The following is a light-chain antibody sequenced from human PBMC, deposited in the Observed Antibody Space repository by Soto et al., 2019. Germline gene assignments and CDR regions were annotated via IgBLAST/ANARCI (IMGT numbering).Light chain of an antibody. V-gene: IGKV1-27*01. CDR2: AAS. CDR3: HQYNPAPWT. Sequence: DIPMTQSPSSLSASVGDRVTITCRASQGISNYLAWYQQKPGKVPKLLIYAASTLQSGVPSRFSGSGSGTNFTLTITCLQPEDVPTYSFHQYNPAPWTFGPGTKVDIK. CDR1: QGISNY. J-gene: IGKJ1*01.